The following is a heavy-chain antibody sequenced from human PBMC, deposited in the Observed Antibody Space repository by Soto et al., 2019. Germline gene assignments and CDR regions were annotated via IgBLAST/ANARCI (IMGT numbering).Heavy chain of an antibody. D-gene: IGHD6-19*01. CDR3: ARASEYSSGWNRFDS. V-gene: IGHV1-18*01. CDR1: GYTFTSYG. J-gene: IGHJ4*02. Sequence: QVQLVQSGAEVKKPGASVKVSCKASGYTFTSYGISWVRQAPGQGLEWMGWISAYTGNTNYAQKLQGRVTMTTDTSRSTAYMEVRRLRSDDTAVYYCARASEYSSGWNRFDSWGQGVPVTVSS. CDR2: ISAYTGNT.